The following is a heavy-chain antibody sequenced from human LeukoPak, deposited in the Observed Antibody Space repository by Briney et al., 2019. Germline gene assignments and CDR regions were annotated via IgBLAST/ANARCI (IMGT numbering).Heavy chain of an antibody. CDR1: GYTFTSYG. Sequence: GASVKVSCKASGYTFTSYGISWVRQAPGQWLEWMGWISAYNGNTNYAQKLQGRVTMTTDTSTSTAYMELRSLRSDDTAVYYCARVSASYYYGSGSLYYFDYWGQGTLVTVSS. J-gene: IGHJ4*02. CDR3: ARVSASYYYGSGSLYYFDY. D-gene: IGHD3-10*01. CDR2: ISAYNGNT. V-gene: IGHV1-18*01.